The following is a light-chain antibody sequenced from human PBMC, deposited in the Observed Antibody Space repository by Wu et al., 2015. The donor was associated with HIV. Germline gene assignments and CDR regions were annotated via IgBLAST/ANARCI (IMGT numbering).Light chain of an antibody. CDR2: KTS. CDR3: QQTYSSPKT. CDR1: QSISSW. Sequence: DIQMTQSPSTLSASVGDRVTITCRANQSISSWLAWYQQKPGTAPKLLIYKTSSLESGVPSRFSGSGSGTDLTLTISSLQPEDFAIYYCQQTYSSPKTFGQGTKVEIK. V-gene: IGKV1-5*03. J-gene: IGKJ1*01.